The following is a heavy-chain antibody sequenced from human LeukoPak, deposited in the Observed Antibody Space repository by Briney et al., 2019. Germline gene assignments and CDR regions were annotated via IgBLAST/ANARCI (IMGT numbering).Heavy chain of an antibody. CDR2: ISGSGAGT. J-gene: IGHJ4*02. CDR1: GFTFSSNG. V-gene: IGHV3-23*01. CDR3: SRFVYGAAADETGGY. Sequence: GGSLRLSCAASGFTFSSNGMGWVRQAPGKGLNWVSSISGSGAGTYYADSVKGRFIISRDNSNNTLYLQMNSLRVEDTAVYYCSRFVYGAAADETGGYWGQGTLVTVSS. D-gene: IGHD6-13*01.